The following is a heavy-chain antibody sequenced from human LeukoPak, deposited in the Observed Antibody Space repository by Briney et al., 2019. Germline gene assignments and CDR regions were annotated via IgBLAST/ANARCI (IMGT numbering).Heavy chain of an antibody. V-gene: IGHV4-59*08. CDR2: IYYSGST. D-gene: IGHD3-22*01. CDR1: GGSISSYY. Sequence: PSETLSLTCTVSGGSISSYYWSWIRQPPGKGLEWIGYIYYSGSTNYNPSLKSRVTISVDTSKNQFPLKLSSVTAADTAVYYCARHRRYYYDSSGYYYSGSFDYRGQGTLVTVSS. CDR3: ARHRRYYYDSSGYYYSGSFDY. J-gene: IGHJ4*02.